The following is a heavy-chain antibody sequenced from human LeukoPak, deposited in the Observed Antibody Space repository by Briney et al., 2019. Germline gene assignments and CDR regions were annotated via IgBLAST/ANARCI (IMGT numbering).Heavy chain of an antibody. D-gene: IGHD3-16*01. V-gene: IGHV1-69*06. CDR1: GGTFSSYA. Sequence: GASVKVSCKASGGTFSSYAISWVRQAPGQGLEWMGGIIPIFGTANYAQKFQGRVTITADKSTSTAYMELSSLRSEDTAVYFCARDRKYLGELLSVGGFDPWGQGTLVTVSS. J-gene: IGHJ5*02. CDR2: IIPIFGTA. CDR3: ARDRKYLGELLSVGGFDP.